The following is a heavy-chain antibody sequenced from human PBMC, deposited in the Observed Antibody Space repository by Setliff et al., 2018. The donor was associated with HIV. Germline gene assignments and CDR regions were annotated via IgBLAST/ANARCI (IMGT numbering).Heavy chain of an antibody. Sequence: SETLSLTCTVSGDSLSGYYWNWIRQPPGKGLEWIGYIYYSGRTDYNPSFRRRASISLDTSKNQFSLKLNSVTAADSAIYYCARRQSYYDILNGPAFDALDIWGQGTKVTVSS. V-gene: IGHV4-59*01. J-gene: IGHJ3*02. D-gene: IGHD3-9*01. CDR1: GDSLSGYY. CDR3: ARRQSYYDILNGPAFDALDI. CDR2: IYYSGRT.